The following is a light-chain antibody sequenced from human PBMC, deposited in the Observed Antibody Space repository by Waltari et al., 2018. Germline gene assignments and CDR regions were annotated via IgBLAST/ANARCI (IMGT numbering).Light chain of an antibody. CDR2: GAS. Sequence: EIVLTQSPGPLSLSLGERATLSCRASQSVSRALAWYQQKPGQAPRPLIYGASTRATGIPDRFSGSGSGTDFSLTISRLEPDDFAVYYCQHYLRLPVTFGQGTTVEI. V-gene: IGKV3-20*01. CDR3: QHYLRLPVT. CDR1: QSVSRA. J-gene: IGKJ1*01.